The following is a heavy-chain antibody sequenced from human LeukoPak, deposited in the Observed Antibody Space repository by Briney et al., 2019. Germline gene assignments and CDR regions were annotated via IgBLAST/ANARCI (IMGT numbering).Heavy chain of an antibody. J-gene: IGHJ4*02. CDR3: GIAASGTLADF. CDR2: ISSHGGST. D-gene: IGHD6-13*01. Sequence: GGSLRLSCSASGFTFTSYTIHWVRQTPGKGLEYVSAISSHGGSTYYADSVKGRFSISRDNSKKTVYLQVGSLAAEDTAVYYCGIAASGTLADFWGQGTLVTVSS. CDR1: GFTFTSYT. V-gene: IGHV3-64D*09.